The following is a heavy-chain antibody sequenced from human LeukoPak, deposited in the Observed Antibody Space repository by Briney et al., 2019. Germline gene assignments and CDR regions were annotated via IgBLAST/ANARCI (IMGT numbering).Heavy chain of an antibody. CDR3: ARQGCSSTSCYVVSGHFDY. V-gene: IGHV4-59*08. D-gene: IGHD2-2*01. CDR1: GGSISSYY. CDR2: IYYSGST. Sequence: SETLSLTCTVSGGSISSYYWSWIRQPPGKGLEWIGYIYYSGSTNYNPSLKSRVTISVDTSKNQFSLKLSSVTAADTAVYYCARQGCSSTSCYVVSGHFDYWGQGTLVTVSS. J-gene: IGHJ4*02.